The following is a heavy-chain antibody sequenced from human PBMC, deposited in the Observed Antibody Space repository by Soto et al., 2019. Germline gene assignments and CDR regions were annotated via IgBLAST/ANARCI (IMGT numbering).Heavy chain of an antibody. J-gene: IGHJ4*02. CDR2: IYWDDDK. CDR3: ARLTRGVYDLDRLWEKFDY. D-gene: IGHD5-12*01. CDR1: GFSLSSIGMG. V-gene: IGHV2-5*02. Sequence: QITVKESGLTLVKPTETLTLTCTFSGFSLSSIGMGVGWIRQPPGKALEWLTLIYWDDDKRYSPSLSSRLTITNDPSKNQVDLTMTNMDPVDTATYYCARLTRGVYDLDRLWEKFDYWGQGALGTVS.